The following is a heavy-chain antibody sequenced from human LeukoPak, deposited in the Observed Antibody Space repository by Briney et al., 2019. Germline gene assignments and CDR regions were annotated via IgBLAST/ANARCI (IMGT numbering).Heavy chain of an antibody. J-gene: IGHJ6*03. Sequence: GGSLRLSCAASEFTFSSYNMNWVRQAPGKGLEWVSYISSSSNSMYYADSVKGRFTISRDNAKNSLYLQMNSLRAEDTAVYYCARGYSSSWHHYYYYMDVWGKGTTVTVSS. D-gene: IGHD6-13*01. CDR2: ISSSSNSM. CDR1: EFTFSSYN. V-gene: IGHV3-48*01. CDR3: ARGYSSSWHHYYYYMDV.